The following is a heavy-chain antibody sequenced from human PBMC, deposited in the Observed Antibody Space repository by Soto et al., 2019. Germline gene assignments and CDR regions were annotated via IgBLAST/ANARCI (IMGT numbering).Heavy chain of an antibody. D-gene: IGHD6-19*01. CDR1: GFTFSNAW. Sequence: EVQLVESGGGLVKPGGSLRLSCAASGFTFSNAWMSWVRQAPGKGLEWVGRIKSKTDGGTTDYAAPVKGRFTISRDDSKNTLYLQMNSLKTGDTAVYYCTASGYSSGCDDAFPYWGQGTLFTVSS. V-gene: IGHV3-15*01. CDR2: IKSKTDGGTT. J-gene: IGHJ4*02. CDR3: TASGYSSGCDDAFPY.